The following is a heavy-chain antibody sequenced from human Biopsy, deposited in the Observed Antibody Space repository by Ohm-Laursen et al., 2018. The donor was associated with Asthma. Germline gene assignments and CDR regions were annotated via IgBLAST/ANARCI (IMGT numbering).Heavy chain of an antibody. D-gene: IGHD1-26*01. Sequence: SLRLSCTASGFPISNYGMHWVRQAPGKGLEWVAVMSYDDSQTRYADSVKGRFTISRDSSRNTLHLQMNSLRAEDTAVYYCAKDVFPGWELRRGPDYWGQGTLVTVSS. V-gene: IGHV3-30*18. J-gene: IGHJ4*02. CDR1: GFPISNYG. CDR3: AKDVFPGWELRRGPDY. CDR2: MSYDDSQT.